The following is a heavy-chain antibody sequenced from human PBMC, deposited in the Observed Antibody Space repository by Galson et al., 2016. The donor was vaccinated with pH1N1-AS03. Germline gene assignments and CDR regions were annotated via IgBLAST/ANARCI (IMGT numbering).Heavy chain of an antibody. Sequence: SETLSLTCSVSGGSIRINHWSWIRQPPGKGLEWLGDIHYSGITDYNPFLKSRVAISVDTSKNQFSLRLSSLTAADTAVYYCARRFSERLVNDYPEVFDIWGQGTMVAVSS. D-gene: IGHD3-16*01. CDR1: GGSIRINH. J-gene: IGHJ3*02. CDR3: ARRFSERLVNDYPEVFDI. CDR2: IHYSGIT. V-gene: IGHV4-59*08.